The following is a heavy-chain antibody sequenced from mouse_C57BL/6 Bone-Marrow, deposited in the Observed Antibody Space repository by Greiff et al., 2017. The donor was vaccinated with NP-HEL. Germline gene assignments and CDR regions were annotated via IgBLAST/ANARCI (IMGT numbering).Heavy chain of an antibody. Sequence: EVKLVESGGGLVQSGRSLRLSCATSGFTFSDFYMEWVRQAPGKGLEWIAASRNKANDYTTEYSASVKGRFIVSRDTSQSILYLQMNALRAEDTAIYYGTRDGSLAMDYWGQGTSVTVSS. D-gene: IGHD6-2*01. CDR1: GFTFSDFY. J-gene: IGHJ4*01. V-gene: IGHV7-1*01. CDR3: TRDGSLAMDY. CDR2: SRNKANDYTT.